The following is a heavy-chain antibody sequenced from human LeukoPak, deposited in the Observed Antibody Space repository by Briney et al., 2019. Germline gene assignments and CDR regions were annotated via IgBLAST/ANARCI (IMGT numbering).Heavy chain of an antibody. CDR2: ISSSSSYI. J-gene: IGHJ6*02. V-gene: IGHV3-21*01. D-gene: IGHD3-16*01. CDR1: GFTFSSYS. Sequence: PGGSLRLSCAASGFTFSSYSMNWVRQAPGKGLEWVSSISSSSSYIYYADSVKGRFTISRDNAKNSLYLQMNSLRAEDAAVYYCARAVYDYVFYGMDVWGQGTTVTVSS. CDR3: ARAVYDYVFYGMDV.